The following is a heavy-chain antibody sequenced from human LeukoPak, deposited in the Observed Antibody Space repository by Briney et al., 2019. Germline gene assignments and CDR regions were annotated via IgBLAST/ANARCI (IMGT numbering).Heavy chain of an antibody. CDR2: IKHDGSET. J-gene: IGHJ5*02. V-gene: IGHV3-7*01. D-gene: IGHD3-3*01. Sequence: TGGSLRLSCAASGFTFSTYWMTWVRQAPGEGLHWVADIKHDGSETYYLDSVKGRFTISRDNAKNSLYLQMNSLRAEDSAVYYCARRMSSIFGVVIFTWFDPWGQGTLVTVSS. CDR1: GFTFSTYW. CDR3: ARRMSSIFGVVIFTWFDP.